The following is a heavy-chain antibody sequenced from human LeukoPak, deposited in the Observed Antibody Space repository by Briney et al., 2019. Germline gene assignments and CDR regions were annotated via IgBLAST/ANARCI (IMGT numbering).Heavy chain of an antibody. J-gene: IGHJ5*02. CDR1: GGSISSSSYY. CDR3: ARHVVLRLLWLGESKKYNWFDP. Sequence: SETLSLTCTVSGGSISSSSYYWGWIRQPPGKGLEWIGSIYYSGSTYYNPSLKSRVTISVDTSKNQFSLKLSSVTAADTAVYYCARHVVLRLLWLGESKKYNWFDPWGQGTLVTVSS. D-gene: IGHD3-10*01. CDR2: IYYSGST. V-gene: IGHV4-39*01.